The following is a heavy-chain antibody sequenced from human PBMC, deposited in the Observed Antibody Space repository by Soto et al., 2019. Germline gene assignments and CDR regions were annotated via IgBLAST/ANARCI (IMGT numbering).Heavy chain of an antibody. CDR1: GFPFSVYG. Sequence: QVQLVESGGGVVQPGRSLRLSCAASGFPFSVYGMHWVRQAPGKGLEWMAVIWADGSDSYYPDSVKGRFTISRDNSKNTLYLQMNSLKAEDTAVYYCARDKGAYPGSSFDYFGQGTLVNVSS. V-gene: IGHV3-33*01. CDR3: ARDKGAYPGSSFDY. CDR2: IWADGSDS. J-gene: IGHJ4*02. D-gene: IGHD3-16*01.